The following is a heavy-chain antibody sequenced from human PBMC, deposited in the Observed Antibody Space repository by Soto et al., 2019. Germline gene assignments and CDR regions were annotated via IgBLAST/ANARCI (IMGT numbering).Heavy chain of an antibody. V-gene: IGHV3-66*01. CDR3: ARFGTFDYGDYGDYYYMDV. CDR1: GFTVSSNY. D-gene: IGHD4-17*01. J-gene: IGHJ6*03. Sequence: PGGSLRLSCAASGFTVSSNYMSWVRQAPGKGLEWVSVIYSGGSTYYADSVKGRFTISRDDSKNTLYLQMNSLRAEDTAVYYCARFGTFDYGDYGDYYYMDVWGKGTTVTVSS. CDR2: IYSGGST.